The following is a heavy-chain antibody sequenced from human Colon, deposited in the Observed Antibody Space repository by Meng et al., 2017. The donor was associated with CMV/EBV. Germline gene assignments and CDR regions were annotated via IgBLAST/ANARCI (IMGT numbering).Heavy chain of an antibody. Sequence: LSLTCVGSGFTFSDYEMNWVRQAPGMGLEWVAYVNHRGTTIFYADSVKGRFTISRDNSKNSLYLQMNNLRAEDTAVYYCAQPGGYGDYGMDVWGQGTTVTVSS. J-gene: IGHJ6*02. CDR3: AQPGGYGDYGMDV. CDR1: GFTFSDYE. CDR2: VNHRGTTI. V-gene: IGHV3-48*03. D-gene: IGHD4-17*01.